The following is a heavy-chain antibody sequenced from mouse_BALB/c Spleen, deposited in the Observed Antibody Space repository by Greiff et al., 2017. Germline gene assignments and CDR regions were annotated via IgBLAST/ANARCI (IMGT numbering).Heavy chain of an antibody. CDR1: GYSITSDYA. Sequence: EVKLMESGPGLVKPSQSLSLTCTVTGYSITSDYAWNWIRQFPGNKLEWMGYISYSGSTSYNPSLKSRISITRDTSKNQFFLQLNSVTTEDTATYYCASLDSSGYPFAYWGQGTLVTVSA. CDR2: ISYSGST. J-gene: IGHJ3*01. V-gene: IGHV3-2*02. D-gene: IGHD3-2*01. CDR3: ASLDSSGYPFAY.